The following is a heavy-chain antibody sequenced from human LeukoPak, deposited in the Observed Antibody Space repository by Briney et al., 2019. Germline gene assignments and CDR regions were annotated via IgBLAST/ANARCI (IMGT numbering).Heavy chain of an antibody. CDR2: IIPIFGTA. J-gene: IGHJ4*02. CDR3: ARGGIEYSSSSLEPHFDY. V-gene: IGHV1-69*05. D-gene: IGHD6-6*01. Sequence: ASVKVSCKASGDTFSSYAISWVRQAPGQGLEWMGGIIPIFGTANYAQKFQGRVTITTDESTSTAYMELSSLRSEDTAVYYCARGGIEYSSSSLEPHFDYWGQGTLVTVSS. CDR1: GDTFSSYA.